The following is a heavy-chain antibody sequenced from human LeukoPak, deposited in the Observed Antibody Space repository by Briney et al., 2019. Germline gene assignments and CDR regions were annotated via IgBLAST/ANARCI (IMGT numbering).Heavy chain of an antibody. Sequence: SVKVSCKASGGTFSSYAISWVRQAPGQGLEWMGGIIPIFGTANYAQKFQGRVTITADESTSTAYMGLSSLRSEDTAVYYCARELSDSSGYLDIWGQGTMVTVSS. J-gene: IGHJ3*02. CDR1: GGTFSSYA. V-gene: IGHV1-69*13. CDR2: IIPIFGTA. D-gene: IGHD3-22*01. CDR3: ARELSDSSGYLDI.